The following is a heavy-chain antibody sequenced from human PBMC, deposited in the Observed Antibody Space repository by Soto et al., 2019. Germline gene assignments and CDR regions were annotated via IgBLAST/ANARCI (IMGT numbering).Heavy chain of an antibody. CDR2: LSGSCGST. Sequence: GVSLRLSCAASGCTFNSYAMSWVRQPPEKRLEWGSALSGSCGSTYYADSGRGRCTISRDNSTTTLYLQMNSLRAEDTAVYYCAKGADTIFGVAPYYYYGMDVWGQGPTVTVSS. V-gene: IGHV3-23*01. D-gene: IGHD3-3*01. J-gene: IGHJ6*02. CDR1: GCTFNSYA. CDR3: AKGADTIFGVAPYYYYGMDV.